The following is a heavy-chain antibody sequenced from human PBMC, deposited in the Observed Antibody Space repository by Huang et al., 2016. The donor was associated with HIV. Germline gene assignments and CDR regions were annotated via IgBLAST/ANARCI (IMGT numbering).Heavy chain of an antibody. CDR2: IYYSGST. D-gene: IGHD2-21*02. CDR1: GGSISSSGYY. CDR3: ARLAYCAGDCYSGHYYFDY. Sequence: QLQLQESGPGLVKPSETLSLTCTVSGGSISSSGYYWGWIRQPPGKGLQWIANIYYSGSTYHNPSLKSRVTISVDTSKNKFSLRLSSVTAADTAVYYCARLAYCAGDCYSGHYYFDYWGQGTLVTVSS. V-gene: IGHV4-39*01. J-gene: IGHJ4*02.